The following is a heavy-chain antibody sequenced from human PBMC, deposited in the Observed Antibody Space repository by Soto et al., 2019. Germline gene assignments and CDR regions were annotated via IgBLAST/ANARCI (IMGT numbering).Heavy chain of an antibody. Sequence: EVQLVESGGGLVQPGGSLRLSCAASGYTFSTYAMHWVRQAPGKGLEYVSVINSNGGSTFYANSVKGRFTISRDNSKNTLYLQMGSLRVEDTGGYYCARAPGYSGYDALDYWGQGTLVTVAS. CDR1: GYTFSTYA. CDR2: INSNGGST. CDR3: ARAPGYSGYDALDY. D-gene: IGHD5-12*01. V-gene: IGHV3-64*01. J-gene: IGHJ4*02.